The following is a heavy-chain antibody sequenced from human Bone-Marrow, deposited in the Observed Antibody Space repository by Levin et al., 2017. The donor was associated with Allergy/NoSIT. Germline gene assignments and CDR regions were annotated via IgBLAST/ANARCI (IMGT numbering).Heavy chain of an antibody. CDR2: MNPNSGNT. D-gene: IGHD3-10*01. Sequence: GESLKISCKASGYTFTSYDINWVRQATGQGLEWMGWMNPNSGNTGYAQKFQGRVTMTRNTSISTAYMELSSLRSEDTAVYYCARGGFGMVRGVIIEGWFDPWGQGTLVTVSS. CDR3: ARGGFGMVRGVIIEGWFDP. CDR1: GYTFTSYD. V-gene: IGHV1-8*01. J-gene: IGHJ5*02.